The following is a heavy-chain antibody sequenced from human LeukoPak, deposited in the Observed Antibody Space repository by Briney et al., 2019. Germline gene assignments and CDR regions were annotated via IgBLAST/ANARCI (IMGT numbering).Heavy chain of an antibody. CDR1: GFTFSTSP. J-gene: IGHJ4*02. D-gene: IGHD3-3*01. Sequence: GGSLRLSCAASGFTFSTSPMHWVRQAPGKGLEWVSVIYSGGSTYYADSVKGRFTISRHNSKNTLYLQMNSLRAEDTAVYYCARERSGYYMGWGQGTLVTVSS. V-gene: IGHV3-53*04. CDR2: IYSGGST. CDR3: ARERSGYYMG.